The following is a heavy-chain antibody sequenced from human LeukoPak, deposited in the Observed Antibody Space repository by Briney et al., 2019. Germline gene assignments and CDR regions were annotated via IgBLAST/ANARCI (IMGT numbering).Heavy chain of an antibody. CDR2: INPNSGGT. J-gene: IGHJ4*02. CDR3: ARANALYCSSTSCLFDY. V-gene: IGHV1-2*02. Sequence: ASVTVSCKASGYTFTDYYIHWVRHAPGQGLEWMAWINPNSGGTYYAQNFHDRITLTRDTSISTAYMELSRLRSDDTAIYYCARANALYCSSTSCLFDYWGQGTLVTVSS. D-gene: IGHD2-2*01. CDR1: GYTFTDYY.